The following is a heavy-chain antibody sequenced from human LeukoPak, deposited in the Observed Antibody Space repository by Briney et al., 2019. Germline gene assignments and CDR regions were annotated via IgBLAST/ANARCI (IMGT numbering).Heavy chain of an antibody. Sequence: ASVKVSCKASGYTFTSYAIHWVRQAPGQRLEWMGWISAGNGNTKYSQNFQGRVTFISNTSATTAFMELSSLRSEDTAVYYCARGGPVLRFLEWGYPKPYNWFDPWGQGTLVTVSS. D-gene: IGHD3-3*01. CDR1: GYTFTSYA. V-gene: IGHV1-3*01. CDR3: ARGGPVLRFLEWGYPKPYNWFDP. J-gene: IGHJ5*02. CDR2: ISAGNGNT.